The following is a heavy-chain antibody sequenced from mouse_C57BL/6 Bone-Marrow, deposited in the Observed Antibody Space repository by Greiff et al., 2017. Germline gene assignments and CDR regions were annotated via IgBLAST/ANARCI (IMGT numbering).Heavy chain of an antibody. J-gene: IGHJ3*01. V-gene: IGHV1-85*01. D-gene: IGHD1-1*01. CDR1: GYTFPSYD. CDR3: ALRSWFAY. Sequence: LQLVASGPELVKPGASVKLSCTASGYTFPSYDINWVQQRPVQGLEWIGWIYPRDGSPKYNEKFKGKATLTVDTSSSTAYMELHSLTSEDSAVYFCALRSWFAYWGQGTLVTVSA. CDR2: IYPRDGSP.